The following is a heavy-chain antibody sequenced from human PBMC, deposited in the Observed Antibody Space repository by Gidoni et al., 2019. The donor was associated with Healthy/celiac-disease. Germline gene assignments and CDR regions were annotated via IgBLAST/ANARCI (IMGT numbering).Heavy chain of an antibody. CDR2: ISAYNGNT. J-gene: IGHJ3*02. D-gene: IGHD3-22*01. CDR3: ARDSHPYYYDSSGEERAFDI. CDR1: GSTFTSMG. V-gene: IGHV1-18*01. Sequence: QVQLVQSGAEVKKHVASVKVSCKASGSTFTSMGISWVRQAPGQGLQWMGWISAYNGNTNYAQKLQGRVTMTTDTSTSTAYMELRSLRSDDTAVYYCARDSHPYYYDSSGEERAFDIWGQGTMVTVSS.